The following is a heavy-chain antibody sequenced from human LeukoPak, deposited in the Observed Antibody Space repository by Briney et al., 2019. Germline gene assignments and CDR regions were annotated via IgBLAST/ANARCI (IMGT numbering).Heavy chain of an antibody. D-gene: IGHD3-22*01. Sequence: ASVKVSCKASGYTFTGYYMHWVRQAPGQGLEWMGWINPNSGGTNYAQKFQGRVTMTRDTPISTAYMELSRLRSDDTAVYYCAREGAYYDSSGYQNAFDIWGQGTMVTVSS. CDR2: INPNSGGT. CDR3: AREGAYYDSSGYQNAFDI. CDR1: GYTFTGYY. J-gene: IGHJ3*02. V-gene: IGHV1-2*02.